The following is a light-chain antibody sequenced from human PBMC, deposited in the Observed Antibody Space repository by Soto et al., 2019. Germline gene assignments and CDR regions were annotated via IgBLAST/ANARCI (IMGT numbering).Light chain of an antibody. CDR1: QSVSTNY. J-gene: IGKJ4*01. V-gene: IGKV3-20*01. CDR2: GAS. Sequence: EIVLTQSPGTLSLSPGERTTLSCRASQSVSTNYLAWYQQKPGQAPRLLIYGASSRATGIPDRFSGSGSGADFTLTISRLEPEDVAVYYCQQYGSVPLTFGGGTKVEIK. CDR3: QQYGSVPLT.